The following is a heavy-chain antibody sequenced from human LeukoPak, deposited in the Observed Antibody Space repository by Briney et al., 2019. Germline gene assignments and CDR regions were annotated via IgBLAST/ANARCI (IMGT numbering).Heavy chain of an antibody. J-gene: IGHJ6*02. CDR2: IYYSGST. V-gene: IGHV4-59*01. CDR3: ASQLGMPPYYNDGMDV. D-gene: IGHD7-27*01. Sequence: SETLSLTCTVSGGSISSYYWSWIRQPPGKGLEWIGDIYYSGSTNYNPSLKSRVTISVDTSKNQFSLKLSSVTAADTAVYYCASQLGMPPYYNDGMDVWGQGTMVTVSS. CDR1: GGSISSYY.